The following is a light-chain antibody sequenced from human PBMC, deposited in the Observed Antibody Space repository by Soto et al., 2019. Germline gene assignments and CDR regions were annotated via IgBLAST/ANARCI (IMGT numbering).Light chain of an antibody. V-gene: IGKV1-33*01. Sequence: IEMTQSPSALSASAGDRVTITCQASQDIKNYVIWYQQKPGRAPKLLIYDAASLGTGVSSRFSGSGSGTHFSLPISSLPPEDVATYYCQQFDSVPCTFGRGTKLEIK. CDR3: QQFDSVPCT. CDR2: DAA. CDR1: QDIKNY. J-gene: IGKJ2*02.